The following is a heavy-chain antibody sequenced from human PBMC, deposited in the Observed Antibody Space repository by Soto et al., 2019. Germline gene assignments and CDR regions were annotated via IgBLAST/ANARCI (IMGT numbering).Heavy chain of an antibody. D-gene: IGHD2-15*01. Sequence: GASLRLSCAASGFTFRSYSRHWVRQAPGKGLEWVSSISSSSSYIYYADSVKGRFTISRDNAKNSLYLQMNSLRAEDTAVYYCASIGYCSGGSCYSGRDFDYWGQGT. CDR2: ISSSSSYI. CDR3: ASIGYCSGGSCYSGRDFDY. CDR1: GFTFRSYS. V-gene: IGHV3-21*01. J-gene: IGHJ4*02.